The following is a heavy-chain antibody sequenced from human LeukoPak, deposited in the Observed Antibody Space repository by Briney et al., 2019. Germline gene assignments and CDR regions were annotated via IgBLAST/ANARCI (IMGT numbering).Heavy chain of an antibody. CDR2: ISWNSGSI. CDR1: GFTFDDYA. CDR3: ARKWLQFRYFDY. V-gene: IGHV3-9*01. Sequence: GRSLRLSCAASGFTFDDYAMHWVRQALGKGLEWVSGISWNSGSIGYADSVKGRFTISRDNAKNSLYLQMNSLRAEDTALYYCARKWLQFRYFDYWGQGTLVTVSS. J-gene: IGHJ4*02. D-gene: IGHD5-24*01.